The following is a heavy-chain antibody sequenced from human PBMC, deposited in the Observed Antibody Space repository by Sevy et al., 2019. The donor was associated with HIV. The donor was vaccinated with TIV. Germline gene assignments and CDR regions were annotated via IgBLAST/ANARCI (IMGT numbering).Heavy chain of an antibody. D-gene: IGHD2-8*01. CDR1: GYTLTELS. CDR2: FDPEDGET. J-gene: IGHJ5*02. V-gene: IGHV1-24*01. CDR3: ATVGSCCTNGVCYTSWFDP. Sequence: ASVKVSCKVSGYTLTELSMHWVRQAPGKGLEWMGGFDPEDGETIYAQKFQGRVTMTEDTSTDTAYMELSSLRSEDTAVYYCATVGSCCTNGVCYTSWFDPWGQGTLVTVSS.